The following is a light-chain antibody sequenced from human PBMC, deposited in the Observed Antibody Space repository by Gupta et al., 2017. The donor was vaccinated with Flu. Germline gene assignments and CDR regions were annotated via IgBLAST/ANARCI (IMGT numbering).Light chain of an antibody. CDR1: QSILYSNNRDY. CDR3: QLEFGAVAT. J-gene: IGKJ1*01. CDR2: WAS. Sequence: IVMPQSPDSLAVSLGERATINCKSSQSILYSNNRDYLAWYQQKPGQPPKLLIYWASTRESGVPDRSSGRGSVTDFTLTISILQVEHVAVYYCQLEFGAVATYGPETKVG. V-gene: IGKV4-1*01.